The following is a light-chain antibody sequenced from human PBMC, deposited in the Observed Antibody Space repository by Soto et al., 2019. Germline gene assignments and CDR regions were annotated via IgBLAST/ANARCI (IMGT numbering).Light chain of an antibody. CDR2: AAS. CDR1: QGISSY. Sequence: DSQLTQSTSFLSASVGDRVTITCRASQGISSYLAWYQQKPGKAPKLLIYAASTLQSGVPSRFSGSGSGTEFTLTISSLQPEDFATYYCQQLRNTFGQGTRLEIK. J-gene: IGKJ5*01. CDR3: QQLRNT. V-gene: IGKV1-9*01.